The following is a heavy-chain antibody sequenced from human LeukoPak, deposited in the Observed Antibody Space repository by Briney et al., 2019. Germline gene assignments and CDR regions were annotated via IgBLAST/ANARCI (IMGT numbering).Heavy chain of an antibody. CDR3: ARGTMTTVVTPPDF. CDR2: IFPSGST. D-gene: IGHD4-23*01. CDR1: GGSISSGSYC. V-gene: IGHV4-61*02. J-gene: IGHJ4*02. Sequence: SETLSLTCTVSGGSISSGSYCWSWIRQPAGKGLEWIGRIFPSGSTSYNPSLKNRITISVDTSKNQFSLKLSSVTAADTAVYYCARGTMTTVVTPPDFWGQGTLVTVSS.